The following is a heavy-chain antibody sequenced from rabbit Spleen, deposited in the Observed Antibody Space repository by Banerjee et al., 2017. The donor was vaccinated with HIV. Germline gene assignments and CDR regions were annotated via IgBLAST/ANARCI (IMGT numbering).Heavy chain of an antibody. J-gene: IGHJ6*01. CDR2: IDSGSSGFT. V-gene: IGHV1S45*01. Sequence: QQQLEESGGGLVKPGGTLTLTCKASGIDFSTYGISWVRQAPGKGLEWIACIDSGSSGFTYFATWAKGRFTCSKTSSTTVTLQMTRLTAADTATYFCARDTSSSFSSYGMDLWGPGTLVTVS. CDR1: GIDFSTYG. CDR3: ARDTSSSFSSYGMDL. D-gene: IGHD1-1*01.